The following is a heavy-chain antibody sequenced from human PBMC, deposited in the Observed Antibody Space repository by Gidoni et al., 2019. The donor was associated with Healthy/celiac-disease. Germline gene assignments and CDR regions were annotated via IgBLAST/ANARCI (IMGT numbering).Heavy chain of an antibody. V-gene: IGHV3-30-3*01. CDR2: ISYDGSNK. CDR3: ERSGMDY. CDR1: GFTFSSYA. Sequence: QVQLVASGGGVVQPGRSLSLPCAASGFTFSSYAMHWVRQAPGKGLEWVAVISYDGSNKYYADSVKGRFTISRDNSKNTLYLQMNSLRAEDTAVYYCERSGMDYWGQGTLVTVSS. J-gene: IGHJ4*02. D-gene: IGHD3-10*01.